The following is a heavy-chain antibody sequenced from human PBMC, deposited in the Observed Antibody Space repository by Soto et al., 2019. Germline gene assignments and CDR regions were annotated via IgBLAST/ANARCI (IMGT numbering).Heavy chain of an antibody. Sequence: PGGSVRLSCAASGFTFAHYAMHWVRHSPGKGLEWVAFMSHDENRKLYSDSVKGRFTISRDNSKSTLYLQMSRLRAEDTAVYYCAKYFLFWSARVNAYFVSRGLGTLVTVSS. V-gene: IGHV3-30*18. CDR3: AKYFLFWSARVNAYFVS. J-gene: IGHJ4*02. D-gene: IGHD3-3*01. CDR2: MSHDENRK. CDR1: GFTFAHYA.